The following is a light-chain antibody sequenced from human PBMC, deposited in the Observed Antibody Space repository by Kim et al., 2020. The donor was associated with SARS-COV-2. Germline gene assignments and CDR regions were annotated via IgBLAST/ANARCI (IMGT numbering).Light chain of an antibody. J-gene: IGKJ4*01. Sequence: SLPPGERATLSGRASQSVSSYLAWYQQKPGQAPRLLIYDASQRAPGVPARFSGGGSITEFTLTISSLEPEDFAVYYCQQRTTSLTFGGGTKVDIK. CDR2: DAS. CDR1: QSVSSY. V-gene: IGKV3-11*01. CDR3: QQRTTSLT.